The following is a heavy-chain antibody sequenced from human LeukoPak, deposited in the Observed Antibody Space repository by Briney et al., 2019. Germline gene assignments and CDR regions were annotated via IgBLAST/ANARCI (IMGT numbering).Heavy chain of an antibody. J-gene: IGHJ4*02. D-gene: IGHD1-14*01. CDR2: IYYSGDT. V-gene: IGHV4-59*01. CDR1: GRPISNYY. CDR3: ARDALTCTTTACSDYFDY. Sequence: PSETLSLTCTVSGRPISNYYWTWIRQSPGKGLESLGYIYYSGDTDYNPSLKSRVTISLETSKNQFSLKLTSVTAADTAVYYCARDALTCTTTACSDYFDYWGQGIPVTVSS.